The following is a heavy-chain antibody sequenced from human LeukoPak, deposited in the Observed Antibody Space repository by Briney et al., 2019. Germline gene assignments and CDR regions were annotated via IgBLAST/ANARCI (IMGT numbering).Heavy chain of an antibody. CDR1: GFTFSSFS. CDR3: AKDRGQLWQGFDY. CDR2: ISSSSSTL. Sequence: GGSLRLSCAASGFTFSSFSVNWLRQAPGKGLEWVSYISSSSSTLYYYADSVKGRFTISRDNAKNSLYLQMNILRAEDTALYYCAKDRGQLWQGFDYWGQGTLVTVSS. J-gene: IGHJ4*02. D-gene: IGHD3-10*01. V-gene: IGHV3-48*01.